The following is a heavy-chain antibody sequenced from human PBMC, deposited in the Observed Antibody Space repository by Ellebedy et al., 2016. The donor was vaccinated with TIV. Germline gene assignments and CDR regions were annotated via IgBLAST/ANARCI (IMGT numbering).Heavy chain of an antibody. CDR3: AKQSVVGPSSCFDS. CDR2: ISGCGDST. V-gene: IGHV3-23*01. J-gene: IGHJ4*02. D-gene: IGHD2-21*01. Sequence: GESLKISCAASGFTFSSYAMSWVRQAPGKGLEWVSTISGCGDSTYYADSVKGRFTISRDNSKNTLYLQMNSLRAEDTAVYYCAKQSVVGPSSCFDSWGQGILVTVSS. CDR1: GFTFSSYA.